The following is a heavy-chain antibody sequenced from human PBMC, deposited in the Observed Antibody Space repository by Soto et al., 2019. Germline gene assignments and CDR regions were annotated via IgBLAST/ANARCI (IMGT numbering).Heavy chain of an antibody. D-gene: IGHD6-13*01. CDR2: IYHTGST. CDR1: SDSISSSNW. CDR3: ARVVVATYSSTFDP. J-gene: IGHJ5*02. Sequence: QVQLQESGPGLVKPSGTLSLTCGVSSDSISSSNWWTWVRQPPGKGLEWIGEIYHTGSTNYNPSLKSRVTISVDKSKNQFSLKLSSVTAADTAVYYCARVVVATYSSTFDPRGQGTLVTVSS. V-gene: IGHV4-4*02.